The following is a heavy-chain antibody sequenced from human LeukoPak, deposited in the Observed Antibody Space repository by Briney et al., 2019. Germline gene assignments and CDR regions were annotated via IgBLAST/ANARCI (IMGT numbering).Heavy chain of an antibody. V-gene: IGHV1-18*01. Sequence: VASVKVSCKASGYTFTSYGISWVRQAPGQGLEWMGWISAYNGNTNYAQKLQGRVTMTTDTSTSTAYMELRSLRSDDTAVYYCARDRRLRYFDWYGPDYWGQGTLVTVSS. CDR2: ISAYNGNT. CDR3: ARDRRLRYFDWYGPDY. D-gene: IGHD3-9*01. J-gene: IGHJ4*02. CDR1: GYTFTSYG.